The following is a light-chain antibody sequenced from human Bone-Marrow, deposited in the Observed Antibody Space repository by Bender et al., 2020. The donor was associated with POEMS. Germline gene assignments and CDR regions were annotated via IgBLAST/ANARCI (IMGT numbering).Light chain of an antibody. J-gene: IGLJ3*02. CDR2: DVN. Sequence: QSALTQPRSVSGSPGQSVSIYCTGTYSDVGGYDYVSWYQQHPGRAPKLIIYDVNKRPSGVPARFSGSKSGTSASLAISDIQSEDEGDYYCSSWDDSLSGWVFGGGTKLTVL. CDR3: SSWDDSLSGWV. V-gene: IGLV2-11*01. CDR1: YSDVGGYDY.